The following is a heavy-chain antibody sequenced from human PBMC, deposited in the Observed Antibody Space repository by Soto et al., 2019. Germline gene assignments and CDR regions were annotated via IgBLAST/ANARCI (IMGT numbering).Heavy chain of an antibody. D-gene: IGHD3-3*01. V-gene: IGHV1-18*04. CDR1: GYTFTSYG. Sequence: GASVKVSCKASGYTFTSYGISWVRQAPGQGLEWMAWISTYNGNTNYAQKLQGRVIMTTDTSTSTAYMELRSLRSDDTAVYYCARDFNDSWSGFQWGAFDIWGQGTMVTVSS. CDR2: ISTYNGNT. CDR3: ARDFNDSWSGFQWGAFDI. J-gene: IGHJ3*02.